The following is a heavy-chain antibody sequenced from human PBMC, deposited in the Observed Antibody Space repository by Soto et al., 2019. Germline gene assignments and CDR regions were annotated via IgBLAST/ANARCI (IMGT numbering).Heavy chain of an antibody. Sequence: TSETLSLTCAVYGGSFSGYYWSWIRQPPGKGLEWIGEINHSGSTNYNPSLKSRVTISVDTSKNQFSLKLSSVTAADTAVYYCARSAYVFDYWGQGTLVTVSS. J-gene: IGHJ4*02. CDR1: GGSFSGYY. CDR3: ARSAYVFDY. V-gene: IGHV4-34*01. D-gene: IGHD3-16*01. CDR2: INHSGST.